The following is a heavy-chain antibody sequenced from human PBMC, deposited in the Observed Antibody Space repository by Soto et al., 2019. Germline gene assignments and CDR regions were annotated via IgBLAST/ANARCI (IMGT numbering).Heavy chain of an antibody. D-gene: IGHD3-22*01. CDR1: GFTVSSYA. CDR3: AKPYYFDSGGSHYYYYYGMDV. V-gene: IGHV3-23*01. Sequence: GGSLRLSCAAYGFTVSSYAMSWVRQAPGKGLEWVSGFSGTGGSTFYADSVKGRFTISRDNSKNTLYLQMNSLRAEDTAVYFCAKPYYFDSGGSHYYYYYGMDVWGQGTTVTVSS. CDR2: FSGTGGST. J-gene: IGHJ6*02.